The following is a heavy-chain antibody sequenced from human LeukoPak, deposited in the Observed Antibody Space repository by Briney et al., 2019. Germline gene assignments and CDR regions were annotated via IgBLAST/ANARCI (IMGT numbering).Heavy chain of an antibody. CDR3: ARQNWNDYY. CDR2: ISHTGGT. J-gene: IGHJ4*02. CDR1: GGSLSGYY. D-gene: IGHD1-1*01. V-gene: IGHV4-34*01. Sequence: SETLSLTCAVYGGSLSGYYWSWIRQPPGKGLEWIGEISHTGGTNYNPSLKSRVTISMDTSKNQFSLKMRSVTAADTAVYYCARQNWNDYYWGQGTLVTVSS.